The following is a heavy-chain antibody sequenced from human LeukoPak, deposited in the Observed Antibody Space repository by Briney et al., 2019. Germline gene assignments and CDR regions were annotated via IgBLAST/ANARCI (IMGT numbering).Heavy chain of an antibody. J-gene: IGHJ5*02. CDR2: IYYSGST. V-gene: IGHV4-59*12. CDR1: GVSISSYY. CDR3: AREGPRREFGKLIVGFRGWLDP. Sequence: SETLSLTCAVSGVSISSYYWTWIRQPPGKGLEWIGYIYYSGSTNYNPSLKSRVTISVDTSKNQFSLKLNSVTAADTAVYYCAREGPRREFGKLIVGFRGWLDPWGQGTLVTVSS. D-gene: IGHD3-16*02.